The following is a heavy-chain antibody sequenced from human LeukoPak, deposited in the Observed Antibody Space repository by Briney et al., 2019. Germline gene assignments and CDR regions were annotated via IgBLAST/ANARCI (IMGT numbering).Heavy chain of an antibody. J-gene: IGHJ4*02. CDR3: ANSLAVTGLFDY. Sequence: PGGSLRLSCAASGFTFSIYAMSWVRQAPGKGLEGVSVISGSGGSTYYADSVEGRFNISRENSQNPMYLQMNSLRADDTAVYYCANSLAVTGLFDYWGQGSLVTVSS. CDR2: ISGSGGST. D-gene: IGHD6-19*01. V-gene: IGHV3-23*01. CDR1: GFTFSIYA.